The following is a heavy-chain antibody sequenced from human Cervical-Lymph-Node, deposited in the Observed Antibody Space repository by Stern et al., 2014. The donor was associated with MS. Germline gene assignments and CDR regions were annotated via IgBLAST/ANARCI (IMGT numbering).Heavy chain of an antibody. J-gene: IGHJ6*02. CDR1: GFPLSADGVG. Sequence: QITLKESGPSLVRPTQTVTLTCTVSGFPLSADGVGVGWLRQAPGKALEWLALIYGDDDDRYSQSLKTRLTIKKDTSKNQVVLTMPDMDPEDTGTYYCAHSFGSVSGTYSGMDVWGQGTTVTVS. D-gene: IGHD1-7*01. CDR2: IYGDDDD. V-gene: IGHV2-5*02. CDR3: AHSFGSVSGTYSGMDV.